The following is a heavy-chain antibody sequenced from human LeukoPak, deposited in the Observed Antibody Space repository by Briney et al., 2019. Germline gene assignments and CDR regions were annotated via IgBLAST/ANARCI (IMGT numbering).Heavy chain of an antibody. CDR2: IRYDGGNK. J-gene: IGHJ3*02. D-gene: IGHD6-6*01. CDR3: AKGLAARPLDAFDI. Sequence: PGGSLRLSCAASGFTFSSYGMHWVRQAPGKGLEWVAFIRYDGGNKYYADSVKGRSTISRDNSKNTLYLQMNSLRAEDTAVYYCAKGLAARPLDAFDIWGQGTMVTVSS. CDR1: GFTFSSYG. V-gene: IGHV3-30*02.